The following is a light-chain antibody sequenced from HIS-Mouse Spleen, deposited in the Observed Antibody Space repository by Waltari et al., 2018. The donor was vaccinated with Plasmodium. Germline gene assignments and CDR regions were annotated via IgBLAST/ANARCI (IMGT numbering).Light chain of an antibody. CDR2: EDS. CDR3: YSTDSSGNHRV. J-gene: IGLJ3*02. Sequence: SYYLTQPTSVSVSPGPTARNPCSGDALPKKHAYWYQQKSGQAPVLIIYEDSKRPSRIPERFSGSSSGTMATLTISGAQVEDEADYYCYSTDSSGNHRVFGGGTKLTVL. CDR1: ALPKKH. V-gene: IGLV3-10*01.